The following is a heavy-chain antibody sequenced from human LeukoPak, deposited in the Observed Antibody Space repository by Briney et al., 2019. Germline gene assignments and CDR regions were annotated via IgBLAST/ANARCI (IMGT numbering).Heavy chain of an antibody. CDR3: ARLRQWPDWFDP. CDR1: GYSISSGYY. Sequence: SETLSLTCTVSGYSISSGYYWGWIRQPPGKGLEWIGSIYYSGSTYYNPSLKSRVTISVDTSKNQFSLKLSSVTAADTAVYYCARLRQWPDWFDPWGQGTLVTVSS. D-gene: IGHD6-19*01. CDR2: IYYSGST. V-gene: IGHV4-38-2*02. J-gene: IGHJ5*02.